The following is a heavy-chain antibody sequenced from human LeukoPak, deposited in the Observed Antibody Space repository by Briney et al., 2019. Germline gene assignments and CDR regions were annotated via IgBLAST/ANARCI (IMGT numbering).Heavy chain of an antibody. CDR1: GFMFNNYA. CDR3: GKTTTGYSSGRYPGWPVDY. D-gene: IGHD6-19*01. Sequence: GGSLRLSCAASGFMFNNYAMYWVRQAPGKGLEGVSGIFGSGGSAHYADSVKGRFTISRVNSKNMVYLQVDSLRVEDTAIYYCGKTTTGYSSGRYPGWPVDYWGQGTLVTVSS. CDR2: IFGSGGSA. J-gene: IGHJ4*02. V-gene: IGHV3-23*01.